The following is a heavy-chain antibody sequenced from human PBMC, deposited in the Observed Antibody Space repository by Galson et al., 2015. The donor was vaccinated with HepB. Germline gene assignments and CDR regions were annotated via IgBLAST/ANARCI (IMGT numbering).Heavy chain of an antibody. CDR3: ARDQAGQLLSSYYYYGMDV. V-gene: IGHV1-2*04. CDR2: INPNSGGT. CDR1: GYTFTGYY. Sequence: SVKVSCKASGYTFTGYYMHWVRQAPGQGLEWMGWINPNSGGTNYAQKFQGWVTMTRDTSISTAYMELSRLRSDDTAVYYCARDQAGQLLSSYYYYGMDVWGQGTTVTVSS. D-gene: IGHD2-2*01. J-gene: IGHJ6*02.